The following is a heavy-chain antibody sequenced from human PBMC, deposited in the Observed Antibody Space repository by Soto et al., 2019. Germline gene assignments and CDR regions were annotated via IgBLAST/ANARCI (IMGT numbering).Heavy chain of an antibody. CDR2: IYYSGST. CDR1: GGSISSSSYY. CDR3: YHSSRPGPERYYYYYYMDV. V-gene: IGHV4-39*01. D-gene: IGHD6-6*01. J-gene: IGHJ6*03. Sequence: QLQLQESGPGLVKPSETLSLTCTVSGGSISSSSYYWGWIRQPPGKGLEWIGSIYYSGSTYYNPSLKSRVTISVTTSKNQFSLKLSSVTAADTAVYYCYHSSRPGPERYYYYYYMDVWGKGTTVTVSS.